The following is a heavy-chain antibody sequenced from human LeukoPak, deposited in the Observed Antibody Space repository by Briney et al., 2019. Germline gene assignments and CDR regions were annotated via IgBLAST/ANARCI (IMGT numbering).Heavy chain of an antibody. J-gene: IGHJ4*02. D-gene: IGHD3-22*01. V-gene: IGHV3-30*01. CDR1: GFTFSSYA. CDR2: ISYDGSNK. CDR3: ARSLTMIVVVINPLDY. Sequence: GGSLRLSCAASGFTFSSYAMHWVRQAPGKGLEWVAVISYDGSNKYYADSVKGRFTISRDNSKNTLYLQTNSLRAEDTAVYYCARSLTMIVVVINPLDYWGQGTLVPVSS.